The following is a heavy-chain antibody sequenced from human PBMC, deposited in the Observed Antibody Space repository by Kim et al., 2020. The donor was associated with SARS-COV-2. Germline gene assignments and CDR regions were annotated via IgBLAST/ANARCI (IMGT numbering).Heavy chain of an antibody. Sequence: GGSLRLSCAASGFIFSNNALSWFRQGPGKGLEWVSDIRHTGGTYYDDSVRGRFTVPRDHSRNKASLHMTSLRGEDTAVFYCGGHGDSWSWGLGPLVAVSS. V-gene: IGHV3-23*01. CDR2: IRHTGGT. J-gene: IGHJ5*02. CDR1: GFIFSNNA. D-gene: IGHD7-27*01. CDR3: GGHGDSWS.